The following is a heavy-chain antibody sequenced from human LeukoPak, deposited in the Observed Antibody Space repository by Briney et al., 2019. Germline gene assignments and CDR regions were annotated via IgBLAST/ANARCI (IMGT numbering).Heavy chain of an antibody. J-gene: IGHJ6*02. D-gene: IGHD2-15*01. CDR1: GGSFSGYY. CDR3: ARDRKVVVAATLKYYYHYGTDV. CDR2: INHSGST. V-gene: IGHV4-34*01. Sequence: SETLSLTCAVYGGSFSGYYWSWIRQPPGKGLEWIGEINHSGSTNYNPSLKSRVTISVDTSKIQFSLKLSSVTAADTAVYYCARDRKVVVAATLKYYYHYGTDVWGQGTTVTVSS.